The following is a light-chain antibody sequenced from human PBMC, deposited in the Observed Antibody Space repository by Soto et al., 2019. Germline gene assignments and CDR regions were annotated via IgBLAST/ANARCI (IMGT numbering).Light chain of an antibody. V-gene: IGLV1-51*01. CDR1: SSNIGDNY. CDR3: GTWDSSLSVAV. Sequence: QSELTQPPSVSAAAGQTVTISCSGSSSNIGDNYVSWYQQLPGTAPKLLIYDNDQRSSGTPDRFSAYKSGTSATLGITGLQTGDEADYYCGTWDSSLSVAVFGGGTQLTVL. J-gene: IGLJ7*01. CDR2: DND.